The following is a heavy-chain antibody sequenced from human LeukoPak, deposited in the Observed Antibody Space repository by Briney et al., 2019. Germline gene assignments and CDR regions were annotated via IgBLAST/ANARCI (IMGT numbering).Heavy chain of an antibody. CDR2: IIPIFGTA. V-gene: IGHV1-69*13. J-gene: IGHJ4*02. CDR3: ARDLNRLDTGYFDY. Sequence: SVKVSCKAFGGTFSSYAISWVRQAPGQGLEWMGGIIPIFGTANYAQRFQGRVTITADESTSTAYMELSSLRSEDTAVYYCARDLNRLDTGYFDYWGQGTLVTVSS. D-gene: IGHD5-18*01. CDR1: GGTFSSYA.